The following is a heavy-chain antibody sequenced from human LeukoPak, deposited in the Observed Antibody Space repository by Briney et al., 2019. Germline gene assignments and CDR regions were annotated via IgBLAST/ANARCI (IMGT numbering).Heavy chain of an antibody. J-gene: IGHJ4*02. V-gene: IGHV1-2*02. CDR1: GYTFTGYY. CDR3: ARDHSEIRELLITFGDF. D-gene: IGHD3-10*01. CDR2: INPNSGDT. Sequence: VASVKVSCKASGYTFTGYYIHWVRQAPGQRLEWMGWINPNSGDTKYAQKFQGRVTMTRDTSISTAYMELSSLRSDDTAVFYCARDHSEIRELLITFGDFWGQGTLVTVSS.